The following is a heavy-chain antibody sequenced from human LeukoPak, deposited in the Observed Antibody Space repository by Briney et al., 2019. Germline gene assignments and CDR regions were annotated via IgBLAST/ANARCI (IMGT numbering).Heavy chain of an antibody. J-gene: IGHJ3*02. V-gene: IGHV1-46*01. Sequence: GASVKVSCKASGYTFTSYYMHWVRQAPGQGLECMGIINPSGGSTSYAQKFQGRVTMTRDTSTSTVYMELSSLRSEDTAVYYCARDLQANDAFDIWGQGTMVTVSS. CDR2: INPSGGST. CDR3: ARDLQANDAFDI. CDR1: GYTFTSYY.